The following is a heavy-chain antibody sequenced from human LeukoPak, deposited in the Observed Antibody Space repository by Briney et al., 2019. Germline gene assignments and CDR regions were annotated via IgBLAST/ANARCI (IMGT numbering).Heavy chain of an antibody. CDR2: ISSSSSTI. CDR3: AREGRYCSSTSCYGAFDI. J-gene: IGHJ3*02. V-gene: IGHV3-48*01. CDR1: GFTFSSYS. Sequence: GGSLRLSCAASGFTFSSYSMNWVRQAPGKGLEWVSYISSSSSTIYYADSVKGRFTISRDNAKNSLYLQMNSLRAEDTAVYYCAREGRYCSSTSCYGAFDIWGQGTTVTVSS. D-gene: IGHD2-2*01.